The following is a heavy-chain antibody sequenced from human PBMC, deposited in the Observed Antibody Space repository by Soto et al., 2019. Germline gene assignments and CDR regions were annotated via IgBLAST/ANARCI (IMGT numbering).Heavy chain of an antibody. CDR1: DGSVSSSPY. D-gene: IGHD4-17*01. V-gene: IGHV4-39*01. J-gene: IGHJ4*02. Sequence: SETLSLTCTFSDGSVSSSPYWGWIRQPPGKGLEWIGSFYLDGNTYYNPSLESRVTMSVDTSKSQFSLKLISVTAADTAVYFCARRVTVTSNYFDHWGQGTLVTVSS. CDR3: ARRVTVTSNYFDH. CDR2: FYLDGNT.